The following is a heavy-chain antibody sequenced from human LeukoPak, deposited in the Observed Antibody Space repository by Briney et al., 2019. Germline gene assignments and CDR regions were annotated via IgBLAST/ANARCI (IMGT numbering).Heavy chain of an antibody. J-gene: IGHJ4*02. D-gene: IGHD4-17*01. V-gene: IGHV3-23*01. CDR1: GFTFNNYA. Sequence: GGSLRLSCAASGFTFNNYAMSWVRQAPGKVLEWVSAISSSGSSTYYADSVKGRFTISRDNSKNTLYLQMNSLRAEDTAAYYCARGAYGDYDYWGQGTLVTVSS. CDR3: ARGAYGDYDY. CDR2: ISSSGSST.